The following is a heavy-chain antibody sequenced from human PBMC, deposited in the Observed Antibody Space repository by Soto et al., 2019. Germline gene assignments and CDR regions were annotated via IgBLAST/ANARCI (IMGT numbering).Heavy chain of an antibody. CDR3: VREEYGGVYFDY. J-gene: IGHJ4*02. CDR2: TSYDGNNK. D-gene: IGHD4-17*01. CDR1: GFTFSSYA. Sequence: QVQLVESGGGVVQPGKALRLSCAASGFTFSSYAMHWVRQAPGKGLEWVAVTSYDGNNKYYADTVKGRFTISIDNFKQTLFLQMTSLRPEDTADYSCVREEYGGVYFDYWGQGTLVNVS. V-gene: IGHV3-30-3*01.